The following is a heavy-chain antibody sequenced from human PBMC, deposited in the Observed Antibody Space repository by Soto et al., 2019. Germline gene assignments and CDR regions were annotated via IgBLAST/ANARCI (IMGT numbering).Heavy chain of an antibody. D-gene: IGHD3-22*01. CDR1: GGTFSSYA. CDR3: ARDYGNYYDSSGYETFDI. V-gene: IGHV1-69*01. CDR2: IIPIFGTA. J-gene: IGHJ3*02. Sequence: QVQLVQSGAEVKKPGSSVKVSCKASGGTFSSYAISWVRQAPGQGLEWMGGIIPIFGTANYAQKFQGRVTITADESTSTAYMELSSLRSEDTAVYYCARDYGNYYDSSGYETFDIWGQGTMVTVSS.